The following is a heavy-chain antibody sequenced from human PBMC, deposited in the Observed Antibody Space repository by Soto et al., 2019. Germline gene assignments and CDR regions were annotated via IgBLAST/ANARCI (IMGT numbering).Heavy chain of an antibody. Sequence: QVQLQESGPGLVKPSGTLSLTCAASSGSIFTTNWWSWVRQSPGRGLQWIGDIYHSGSPKYNPSLKSRGSISIDKSNDRFFLNLTPATAADTAVYYCARKPDVATAKVGGGYVFDVWGQGTMVTVSS. D-gene: IGHD3-16*01. V-gene: IGHV4-4*02. CDR2: IYHSGSP. CDR3: ARKPDVATAKVGGGYVFDV. CDR1: SGSIFTTNW. J-gene: IGHJ3*01.